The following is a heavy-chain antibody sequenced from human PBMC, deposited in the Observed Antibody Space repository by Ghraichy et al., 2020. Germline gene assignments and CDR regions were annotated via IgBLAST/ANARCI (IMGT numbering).Heavy chain of an antibody. Sequence: GGSLRLSCAASGFTFSPYSINWVRQAPGKGLEWVSSISSGSSLIYYADSVKGRFTVSRDNAKNSLYLQMNNLRAEDTAVYYCTRVEENSAFDVWGQGTMVTVSS. J-gene: IGHJ3*01. V-gene: IGHV3-21*01. D-gene: IGHD1-1*01. CDR2: ISSGSSLI. CDR1: GFTFSPYS. CDR3: TRVEENSAFDV.